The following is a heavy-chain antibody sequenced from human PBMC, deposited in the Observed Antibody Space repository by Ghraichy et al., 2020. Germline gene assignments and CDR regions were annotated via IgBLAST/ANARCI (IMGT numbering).Heavy chain of an antibody. J-gene: IGHJ6*03. V-gene: IGHV3-23*01. D-gene: IGHD3-3*01. Sequence: GGSLRLSCAASGFTFSSYAMSWVRQAPGKGLEWVSAISGSGGSTYYADSVKGRFTISRDNSKNTLYLQMNSLRAEDTAVYYCAKRPLEWLFDYYYYMDVWGKGTTVTVSS. CDR2: ISGSGGST. CDR1: GFTFSSYA. CDR3: AKRPLEWLFDYYYYMDV.